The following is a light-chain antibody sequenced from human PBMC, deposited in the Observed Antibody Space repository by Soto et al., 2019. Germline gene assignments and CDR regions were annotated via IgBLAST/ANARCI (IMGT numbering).Light chain of an antibody. CDR2: EVR. CDR1: MRDVGAYNL. Sequence: QSVLAQPASVSGSAGQSITISCSGTMRDVGAYNLVSWYQQHPGTAPKLIIYEVRNRPSGISSRFSGSRSGNTASLTISGLQSEDEGDYYCSAYTARSPLLFGGGTKVAVL. J-gene: IGLJ3*02. V-gene: IGLV2-14*01. CDR3: SAYTARSPLL.